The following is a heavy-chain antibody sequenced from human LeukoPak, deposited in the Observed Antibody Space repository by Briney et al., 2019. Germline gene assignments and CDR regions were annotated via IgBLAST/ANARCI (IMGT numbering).Heavy chain of an antibody. J-gene: IGHJ6*02. D-gene: IGHD4/OR15-4a*01. V-gene: IGHV1-18*01. CDR1: GYTFNTYG. CDR3: ATPEGATSYGMDV. Sequence: ASVKVSCKASGYTFNTYGITWVRQAPGQGLEWMGWISAYNGNTNYAQKLQGRVTMTTDTSTSTAYMDLRSLRSDDTAVYYCATPEGATSYGMDVWGQGTTVTVSS. CDR2: ISAYNGNT.